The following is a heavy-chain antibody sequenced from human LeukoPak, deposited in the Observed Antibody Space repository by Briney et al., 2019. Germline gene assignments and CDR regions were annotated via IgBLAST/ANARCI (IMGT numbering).Heavy chain of an antibody. CDR1: GGSISSYY. J-gene: IGHJ6*03. CDR3: ARDQGRGFWSDYYMDV. D-gene: IGHD3-3*01. CDR2: IYTSGST. V-gene: IGHV4-4*09. Sequence: SETLSLTCTVSGGSISSYYWSWIRQPPGKGLEWIGYIYTSGSTNYNPSLKSRVTISVDTSKNQFSLKLSSVTAADTAVYYCARDQGRGFWSDYYMDVWGKGTTVTVSS.